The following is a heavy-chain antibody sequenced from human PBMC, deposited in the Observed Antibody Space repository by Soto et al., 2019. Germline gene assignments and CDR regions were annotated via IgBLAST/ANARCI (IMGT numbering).Heavy chain of an antibody. CDR1: GGSISSYY. D-gene: IGHD4-17*01. Sequence: QVQLQESGPGLVKPSETLSLTCTVSGGSISSYYWSWIRQPPGKGLEWIGYIYYSGSTNYNPSLKSRVTISVDTSKNQFSLKLSSVTAADTAVYYCARNSWVTTTRDPLYYFDYWGQGTLVTVSS. CDR3: ARNSWVTTTRDPLYYFDY. CDR2: IYYSGST. J-gene: IGHJ4*02. V-gene: IGHV4-59*01.